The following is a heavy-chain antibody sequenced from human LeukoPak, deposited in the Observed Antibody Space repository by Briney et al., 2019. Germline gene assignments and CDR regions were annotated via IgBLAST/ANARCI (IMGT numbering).Heavy chain of an antibody. Sequence: ASVKVSCKASGGTFSSYAISWVRQAPGQGFKGMGGIIPIFGTANYAQKFQGRVTITADESTSTAYMELSSLRSEDTAVYYCARGDRWLQLGFDYWGQGTLVTVSS. CDR1: GGTFSSYA. D-gene: IGHD5-24*01. V-gene: IGHV1-69*13. J-gene: IGHJ4*02. CDR3: ARGDRWLQLGFDY. CDR2: IIPIFGTA.